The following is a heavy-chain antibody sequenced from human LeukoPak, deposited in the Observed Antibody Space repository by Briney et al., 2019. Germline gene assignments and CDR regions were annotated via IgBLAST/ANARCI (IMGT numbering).Heavy chain of an antibody. CDR2: INPNSGGT. CDR3: ARFSGSSWYHYYYMDV. CDR1: GYTFTGYY. V-gene: IGHV1-2*02. D-gene: IGHD6-13*01. J-gene: IGHJ6*03. Sequence: ASVKVSCKASGYTFTGYYMHWVRQAPGQGLEWMGWINPNSGGTNYAQKLQGRVTMTTDTSTSTAYMELRSLRSDDTAVYYCARFSGSSWYHYYYMDVWDKGTTVTISS.